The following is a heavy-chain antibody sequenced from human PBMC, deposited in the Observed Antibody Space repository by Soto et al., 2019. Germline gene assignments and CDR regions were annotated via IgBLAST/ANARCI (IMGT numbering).Heavy chain of an antibody. D-gene: IGHD1-26*01. Sequence: GGSLRLSCAASGFTFSSYEMNWVRQAPGKGLEWVSYISSSGSTIYYADSVKGRFTISRDNAKNSLYLQMNSLRAEDTAVYYCASEGGSYSGFDYWGQGTLVTVSS. CDR1: GFTFSSYE. J-gene: IGHJ4*02. CDR2: ISSSGSTI. CDR3: ASEGGSYSGFDY. V-gene: IGHV3-48*03.